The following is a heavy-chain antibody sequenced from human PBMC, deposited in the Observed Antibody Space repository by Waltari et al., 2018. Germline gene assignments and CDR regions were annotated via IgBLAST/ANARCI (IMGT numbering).Heavy chain of an antibody. Sequence: QLQLQESGPRLVKPSETLSLTCSDPGVPISSSQYHWVWIRQPPGKGLEWIGTIYSTGNTNYNTSLKSRVTMSADTSKSQFSLRLTSVTAADTAVYYCARLIRGSCDYWGQGNLVTVSS. V-gene: IGHV4-39*07. J-gene: IGHJ4*02. CDR1: GVPISSSQYH. CDR2: IYSTGNT. CDR3: ARLIRGSCDY. D-gene: IGHD1-26*01.